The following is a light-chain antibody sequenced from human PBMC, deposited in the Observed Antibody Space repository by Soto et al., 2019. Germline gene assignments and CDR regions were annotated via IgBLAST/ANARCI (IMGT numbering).Light chain of an antibody. Sequence: QSVLTQPASVSGSPGQSITISCTGTSSDVGSYNLVSWYQHHPGKAPKLMIYEVSKRPSGVSNRFSGSKSGNTASLTISGLQAEDEADYYCQSYDSSLSGSVFGTGTKVTVL. J-gene: IGLJ1*01. V-gene: IGLV2-23*02. CDR2: EVS. CDR3: QSYDSSLSGSV. CDR1: SSDVGSYNL.